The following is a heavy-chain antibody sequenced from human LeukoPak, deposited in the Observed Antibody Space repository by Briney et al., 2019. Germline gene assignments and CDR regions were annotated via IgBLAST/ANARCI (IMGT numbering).Heavy chain of an antibody. V-gene: IGHV3-48*04. D-gene: IGHD6-13*01. CDR3: AREAPKSSWLVQDLDY. CDR1: GFTFSSYS. Sequence: GGSLRLSCAASGFTFSSYSMNWVRQAPGKGLEWVSYISSSSSTIYYADSVKGRFTISRDNAKNSLYLQMNSLRAEDTAVYYCAREAPKSSWLVQDLDYWGQGTLVTVSS. J-gene: IGHJ4*02. CDR2: ISSSSSTI.